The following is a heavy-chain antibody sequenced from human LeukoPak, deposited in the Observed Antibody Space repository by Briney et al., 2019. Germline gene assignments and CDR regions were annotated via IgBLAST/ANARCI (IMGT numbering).Heavy chain of an antibody. CDR1: GYTFISNW. J-gene: IGHJ4*02. CDR2: IYPGDSDT. Sequence: GESLQISCKGSGYTFISNWIGWVRQMPGQGLEWMGVIYPGDSDTRYSPSFQGQVTISADKSISTAYLQWSSLKASDTAMYFCARHGRVYGGNSGVDYWGQGTLVTVSS. CDR3: ARHGRVYGGNSGVDY. D-gene: IGHD4-23*01. V-gene: IGHV5-51*01.